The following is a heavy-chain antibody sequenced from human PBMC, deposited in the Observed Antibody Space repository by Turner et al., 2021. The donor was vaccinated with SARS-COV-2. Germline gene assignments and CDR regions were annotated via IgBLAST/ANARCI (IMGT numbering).Heavy chain of an antibody. CDR3: AREESGSFGAYGMDV. J-gene: IGHJ6*02. D-gene: IGHD2-15*01. V-gene: IGHV3-7*03. CDR1: GFTFSSYW. Sequence: EVQLVESGGGLVQPGGSLRRSCAASGFTFSSYWRNWGRQAPGKGLEWVANIKQDGSEKYYVDSVKGRFTISRDNAKNSLYLQMNSLRAEDTAVYYCAREESGSFGAYGMDVWGQGTTVTVSS. CDR2: IKQDGSEK.